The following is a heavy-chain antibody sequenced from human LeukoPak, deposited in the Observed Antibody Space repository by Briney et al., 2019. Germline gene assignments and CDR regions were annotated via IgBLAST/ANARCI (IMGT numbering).Heavy chain of an antibody. CDR1: GGSISTYY. J-gene: IGHJ4*02. V-gene: IGHV4-59*01. D-gene: IGHD2/OR15-2a*01. Sequence: PSETLSLTCTVSGGSISTYYWSWIRQPPGKGLEWIGYIYYSGSTNYNPSLKSRVTISVDTSKNQFSLKLSSVTAADTAVCYCARGATSLSYFDSRGQGTLVTVSS. CDR2: IYYSGST. CDR3: ARGATSLSYFDS.